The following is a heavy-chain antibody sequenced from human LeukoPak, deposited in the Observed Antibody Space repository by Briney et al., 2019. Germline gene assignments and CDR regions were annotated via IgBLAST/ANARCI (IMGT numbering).Heavy chain of an antibody. CDR1: GASVNSGNYY. V-gene: IGHV4-61*02. CDR3: ASDVIVGATIVPFNWFDP. J-gene: IGHJ5*02. D-gene: IGHD1-26*01. CDR2: IYTSGST. Sequence: PSETLSLTCTVSGASVNSGNYYWTWIRQPAGKRLEWIGRIYTSGSTNYNPSLKSRVTISVDTSKNQFSLKLSSVTAADTAVYYCASDVIVGATIVPFNWFDPWGQGTLVTVSS.